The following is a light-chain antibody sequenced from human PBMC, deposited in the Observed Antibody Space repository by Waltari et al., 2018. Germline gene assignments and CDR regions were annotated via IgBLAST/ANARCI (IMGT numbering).Light chain of an antibody. Sequence: DIQMTQSPSSLAASVGDRVSITCRASQGISNYLVWYQQKPGIVPKLLIDAASTLQSGVPPRFSGSGSGTDFTLTISSLQPEDVATYYCQEYNSAPLTFGGGTKVELK. V-gene: IGKV1-27*01. J-gene: IGKJ4*01. CDR1: QGISNY. CDR3: QEYNSAPLT. CDR2: AAS.